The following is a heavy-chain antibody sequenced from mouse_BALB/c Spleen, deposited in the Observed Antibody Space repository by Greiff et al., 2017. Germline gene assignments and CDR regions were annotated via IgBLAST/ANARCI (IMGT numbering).Heavy chain of an antibody. CDR3: TRGGGYCYDVRRYYCDY. CDR1: GFTFSSYT. D-gene: IGHD2-12*01. V-gene: IGHV5-6-4*01. CDR2: ISSGGSYT. Sequence: EVQRVESGGGLVKPGGSLKLSCAASGFTFSSYTMSWVRQTPEKRLEWVATISSGGSYTYYPDSVKGRFTISRDNAKNTLYLQMSSLKSEDTAMYYCTRGGGYCYDVRRYYCDYWGQGTTLTVSS. J-gene: IGHJ2*01.